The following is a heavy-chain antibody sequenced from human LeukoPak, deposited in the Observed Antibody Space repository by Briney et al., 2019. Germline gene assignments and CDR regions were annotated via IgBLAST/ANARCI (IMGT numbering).Heavy chain of an antibody. V-gene: IGHV4-59*08. Sequence: SETLSLTCTVSGGSIRSYYWSWIRQPPGKGLEWIGYIYYSGSTKYNPSLKGQVTISVDTSKNQFSLKLSAVTAADTAVYYCARHEDGYCSSTSCYGNWGQGTLVTVSS. J-gene: IGHJ4*02. CDR1: GGSIRSYY. CDR2: IYYSGST. CDR3: ARHEDGYCSSTSCYGN. D-gene: IGHD2-2*03.